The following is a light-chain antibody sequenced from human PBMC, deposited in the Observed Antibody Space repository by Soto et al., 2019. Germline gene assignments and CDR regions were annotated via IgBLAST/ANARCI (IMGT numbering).Light chain of an antibody. CDR3: QQYNDNWT. CDR2: KAS. V-gene: IGKV1-5*03. Sequence: DIQMTQSPSTLSASVGDRVTITCRASQSISSWLAWYQQKPGKAPKLLIYKASTLKSGVPSRFSGNGSGTEFTLAISSLQPDDSATYYCQQYNDNWTFGQGTKVEIK. J-gene: IGKJ1*01. CDR1: QSISSW.